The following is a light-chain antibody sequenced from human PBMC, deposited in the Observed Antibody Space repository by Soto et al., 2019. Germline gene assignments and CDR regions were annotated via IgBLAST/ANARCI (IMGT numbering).Light chain of an antibody. J-gene: IGKJ1*01. Sequence: DIQMTQSPSTLSGVVVDRVTITCRASQTISSWMAWYQQKPGKAPKLLIYKASTLKSGVPSRFNARGSGTAFTLPIRTLQPDDFTPYYCHHYNSYSEGLGKGTTV. CDR3: HHYNSYSEG. V-gene: IGKV1-5*03. CDR2: KAS. CDR1: QTISSW.